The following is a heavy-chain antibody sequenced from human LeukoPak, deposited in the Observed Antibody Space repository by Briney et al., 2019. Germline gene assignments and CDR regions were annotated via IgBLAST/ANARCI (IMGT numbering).Heavy chain of an antibody. Sequence: GGSLRLSCAASGFTFSSYAMHWVRQAPGKGLEWVAVISYDGSNKYYADSVKGRFTISRDNSKNTLYLQMNILRAEDTAVYYCARVSGSSGWYPIDYWGQGTLVTVSS. V-gene: IGHV3-30-3*01. CDR3: ARVSGSSGWYPIDY. CDR2: ISYDGSNK. J-gene: IGHJ4*02. D-gene: IGHD6-19*01. CDR1: GFTFSSYA.